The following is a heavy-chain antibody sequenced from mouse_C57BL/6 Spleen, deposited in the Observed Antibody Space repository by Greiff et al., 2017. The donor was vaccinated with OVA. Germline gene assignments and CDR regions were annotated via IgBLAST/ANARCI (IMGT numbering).Heavy chain of an antibody. V-gene: IGHV5-6*01. J-gene: IGHJ2*01. CDR3: ARASALYYFDD. CDR2: ISSGGSYT. Sequence: EVKLVESGGDLVKPGGSLKLSCAASGFTFSSYGMSWVRQTPDKRLEWVATISSGGSYTYYPDSVKGRFTISRDNAKNTLYLQMSSLKSEDTAVYYCARASALYYFDDWGKGTTLTVSS. CDR1: GFTFSSYG.